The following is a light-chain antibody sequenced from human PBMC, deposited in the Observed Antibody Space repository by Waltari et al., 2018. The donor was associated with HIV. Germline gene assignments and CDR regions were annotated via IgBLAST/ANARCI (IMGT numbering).Light chain of an antibody. CDR3: QTWGTGIQV. Sequence: QLVLTQSPSASASLGASVKVTCTLSSEYSHYAIAWHQQQPDKAPRYLMKVNLDGSYNKADVIPDLFSGSISGYERYPTISSLHSEDEADYYCQTWGTGIQVFGGGTKLTVL. CDR1: SEYSHYA. J-gene: IGLJ3*02. V-gene: IGLV4-69*01. CDR2: VNLDGSY.